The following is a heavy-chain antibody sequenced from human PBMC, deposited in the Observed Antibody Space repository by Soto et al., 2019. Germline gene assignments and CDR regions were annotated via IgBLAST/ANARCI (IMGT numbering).Heavy chain of an antibody. J-gene: IGHJ6*02. V-gene: IGHV3-7*04. CDR3: ARYVVVPAAIDDYYGMDV. Sequence: EVQLVESGGGLVQPGGSLRLSCAASGFTFSSYWMSWVRQAPGKGLEWVANIKQDGSEKYYVDSVKGRFTISRDNAKNSLYLQMNSLRAEDTAVYYCARYVVVPAAIDDYYGMDVWGQGTTVTVSS. CDR1: GFTFSSYW. CDR2: IKQDGSEK. D-gene: IGHD2-2*01.